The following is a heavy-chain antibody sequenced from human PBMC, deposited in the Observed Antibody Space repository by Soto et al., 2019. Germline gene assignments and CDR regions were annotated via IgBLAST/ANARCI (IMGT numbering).Heavy chain of an antibody. D-gene: IGHD3-10*01. CDR3: ARVKSGSYDWFDP. CDR2: INTDGSRT. CDR1: GFTFGNYW. V-gene: IGHV3-74*01. Sequence: VQLVESGGGLVQPGGSLRLSCAASGFTFGNYWMHWVRQAPGKGLMWVSRINTDGSRTTYADSVKGRFAISRDNAKNTVYLQMNSLRAEDTAVYYRARVKSGSYDWFDPWGQGTLVPVSS. J-gene: IGHJ5*02.